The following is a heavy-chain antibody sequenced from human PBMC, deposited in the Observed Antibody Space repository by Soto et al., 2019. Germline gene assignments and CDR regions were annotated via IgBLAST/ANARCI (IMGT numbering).Heavy chain of an antibody. V-gene: IGHV3-30*18. D-gene: IGHD1-26*01. CDR1: GFTFSSYG. Sequence: QVQLVESGGGVVQPGRSLRLSCAASGFTFSSYGMHWVRQAPGKGLEWVAVISYDGSNKYYADSVKGRFTIPRDNSKNPLYLQMNSLRAEDTAVYYCAKDGSYLNYFDYWGQGTLVTVSS. CDR2: ISYDGSNK. CDR3: AKDGSYLNYFDY. J-gene: IGHJ4*02.